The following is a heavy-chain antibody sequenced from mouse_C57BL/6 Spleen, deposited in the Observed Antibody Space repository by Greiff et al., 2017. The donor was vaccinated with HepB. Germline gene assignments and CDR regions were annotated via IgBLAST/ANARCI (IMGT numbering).Heavy chain of an antibody. CDR2: ISSGGSYT. D-gene: IGHD2-1*01. Sequence: EVKLVESGGDLVKPGGSLKLSCAASGFTFSSYGMSWVRQTPDKRLEWVATISSGGSYTYYPDSGKGLFTISRDNAKTTLYLQMSSLKSEDTAMYYCARCGNYVFAYWGQGTLVTVSA. CDR1: GFTFSSYG. CDR3: ARCGNYVFAY. J-gene: IGHJ3*01. V-gene: IGHV5-6*01.